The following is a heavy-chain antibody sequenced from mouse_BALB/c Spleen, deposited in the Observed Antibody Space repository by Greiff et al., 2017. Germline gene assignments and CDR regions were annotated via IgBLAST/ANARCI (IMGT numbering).Heavy chain of an antibody. CDR1: GFTFTDYY. CDR3: ARDNWDVYAMDY. J-gene: IGHJ4*01. D-gene: IGHD4-1*01. Sequence: EVQLVESGGGLVQPGGSLRLSCATSGFTFTDYYMSWVRQSPGKALEWLGFIRNRANGYTTAYSASVKSRFTISRDNSQSILYLQMNTLRAEDSATYDCARDNWDVYAMDYWGEGTSVTVSS. V-gene: IGHV7-3*02. CDR2: IRNRANGYTT.